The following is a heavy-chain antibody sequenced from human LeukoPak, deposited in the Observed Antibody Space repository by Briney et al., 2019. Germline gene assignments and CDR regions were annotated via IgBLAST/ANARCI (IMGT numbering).Heavy chain of an antibody. CDR3: ARGGAARLHFQN. J-gene: IGHJ1*01. V-gene: IGHV4-59*01. D-gene: IGHD6-6*01. Sequence: SETLSLTCTVSGGSISTYYWNWIRQPPGKGLEWIGYVYHSGSTNYNPSLQSRVTISVDTSKNQFSLNLNSVTAADTAVYYCARGGAARLHFQNWGQGTLVTVSS. CDR2: VYHSGST. CDR1: GGSISTYY.